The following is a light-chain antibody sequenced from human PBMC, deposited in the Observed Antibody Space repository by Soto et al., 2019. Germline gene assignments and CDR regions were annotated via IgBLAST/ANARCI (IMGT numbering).Light chain of an antibody. Sequence: EIVMTQSPATLSVSPGERATLSCRASQRVSNNLAWYQQKPGQAPRLLIYHASTGATGIPARFSGSGSGTELTLTISSVQSEDFAVYYCQQYNEWPLTFGGGTKVEIK. CDR3: QQYNEWPLT. V-gene: IGKV3-15*01. CDR2: HAS. CDR1: QRVSNN. J-gene: IGKJ4*01.